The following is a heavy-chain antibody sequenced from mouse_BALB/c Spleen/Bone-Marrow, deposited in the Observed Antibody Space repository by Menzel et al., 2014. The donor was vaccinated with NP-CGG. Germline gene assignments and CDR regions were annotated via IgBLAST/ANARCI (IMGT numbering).Heavy chain of an antibody. CDR1: GISITTGNYR. V-gene: IGHV3-5*02. CDR2: IYYSGTI. CDR3: ARDANYAMDY. Sequence: QSGPGLVKPSQTVSLTCTVTGISITTGNYRWSWIRQFPGNKLEWIGYIYYSGTITYNPSLTSRTTITRDTSKNQFFLEMNSLSAEDTATCYCARDANYAMDYWGQGTSVTVSS. J-gene: IGHJ4*01.